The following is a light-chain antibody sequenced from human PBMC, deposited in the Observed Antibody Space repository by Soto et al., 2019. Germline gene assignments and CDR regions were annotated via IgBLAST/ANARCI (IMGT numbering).Light chain of an antibody. J-gene: IGKJ1*01. V-gene: IGKV1-5*01. Sequence: DIQITQSPSTLSSSVRERFTITCRASQSISNWLAWYQQKPGKAPKLLIYDASSLESGVSLRFSGSGSGTEFTLTISSLQPDDFATYYCQQYNSYSRTFGQGTKVDI. CDR3: QQYNSYSRT. CDR2: DAS. CDR1: QSISNW.